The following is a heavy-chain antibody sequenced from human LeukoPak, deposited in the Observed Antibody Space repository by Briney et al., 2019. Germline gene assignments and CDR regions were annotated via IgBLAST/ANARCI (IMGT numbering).Heavy chain of an antibody. Sequence: GASVKISCKASGYTFTSYGISWVRQAPGQGLEWMGWINPNSGGTNYAQKFQGWVTMTRDTSISTAYMELSRLRSDDTAVYYCARLLAGGLVVVPAADYAFDIWGQGTMVTVSS. V-gene: IGHV1-2*04. CDR1: GYTFTSYG. J-gene: IGHJ3*02. CDR3: ARLLAGGLVVVPAADYAFDI. D-gene: IGHD2-2*01. CDR2: INPNSGGT.